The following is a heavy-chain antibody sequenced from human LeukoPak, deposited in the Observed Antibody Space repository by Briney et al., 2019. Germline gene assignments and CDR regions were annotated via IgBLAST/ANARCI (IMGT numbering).Heavy chain of an antibody. CDR1: GGTFSSYA. D-gene: IGHD3-16*02. V-gene: IGHV1-69*04. Sequence: SVKVSCKASGGTFSSYAISWVRQAPGQGLEWMGRIIPILGIANYAQKFQGRVTIIADKSTSTAYMELSSLRSEDTAVYYCARDSTITFGGVIVNDAFEIWGQGTMVTVSS. J-gene: IGHJ3*02. CDR3: ARDSTITFGGVIVNDAFEI. CDR2: IIPILGIA.